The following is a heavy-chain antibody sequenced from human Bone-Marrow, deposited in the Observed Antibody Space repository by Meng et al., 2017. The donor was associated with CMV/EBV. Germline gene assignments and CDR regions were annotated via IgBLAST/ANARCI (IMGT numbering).Heavy chain of an antibody. CDR2: MNPNSGNT. Sequence: ASAKVSCKASGYIFTSYDINWVRQATGQGLEWMGWMNPNSGNTGYAQKFQGRVTMTRNTSISTAYMELISLRSEDTAVYYCARGVGMVLLWFGGPDWFDPWGQGTLVTVSS. CDR1: GYIFTSYD. D-gene: IGHD3-10*01. CDR3: ARGVGMVLLWFGGPDWFDP. V-gene: IGHV1-8*01. J-gene: IGHJ5*02.